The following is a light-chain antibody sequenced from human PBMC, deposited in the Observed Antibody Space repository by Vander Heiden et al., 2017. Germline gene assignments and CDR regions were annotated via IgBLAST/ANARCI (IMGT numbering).Light chain of an antibody. CDR1: SGSIASSY. V-gene: IGLV6-57*03. J-gene: IGLJ2*01. CDR2: EDD. Sequence: NFMLTQPHSVSEPPGMTVTISCTRSSGSIASSYVQWYQQRPGSAPTTVIFEDDLRPSGVPDRFSGSIDSSSNSASLTISGLQTEDEADYYCQTYDGNNHVLFGGGTKLTVL. CDR3: QTYDGNNHVL.